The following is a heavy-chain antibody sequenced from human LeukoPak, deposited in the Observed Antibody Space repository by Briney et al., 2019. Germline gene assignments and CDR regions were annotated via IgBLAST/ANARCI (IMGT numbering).Heavy chain of an antibody. Sequence: ASVKVSCKASGGTFSSYAISWVRQAPGQGLEWMGIINPSGGSTSYAQKFQGRVTMTRDTSTSTVYMELSSLRSEDTAVYYCASLLTGTTEFVDYWGQGTLVTVSS. CDR2: INPSGGST. V-gene: IGHV1-46*01. D-gene: IGHD1-7*01. CDR3: ASLLTGTTEFVDY. CDR1: GGTFSSYA. J-gene: IGHJ4*02.